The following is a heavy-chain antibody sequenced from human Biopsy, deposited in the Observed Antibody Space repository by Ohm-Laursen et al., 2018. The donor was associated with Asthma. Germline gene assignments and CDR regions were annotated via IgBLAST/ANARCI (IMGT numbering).Heavy chain of an antibody. CDR3: ASGPEWYGLDA. J-gene: IGHJ6*02. D-gene: IGHD3-3*01. CDR2: SNQGGSP. Sequence: GTLSLTCSVYRGSLRVYVWSWIRQPPGKGLEWIGESNQGGSPTFNPSLKSRVTISRDTSKNQLSLKLRSVTAADTAVYYCASGPEWYGLDAWGQGTTVTVSS. V-gene: IGHV4-34*01. CDR1: RGSLRVYV.